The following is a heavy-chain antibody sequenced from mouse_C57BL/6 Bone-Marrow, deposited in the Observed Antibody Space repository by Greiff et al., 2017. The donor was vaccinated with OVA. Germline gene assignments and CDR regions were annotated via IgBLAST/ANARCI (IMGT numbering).Heavy chain of an antibody. CDR2: ISSDGGST. CDR3: ARHEDYDYEDFDY. Sequence: EVKLMESGGGLVQPGESLKLSCESNEYEFPSHDMSWVRKTPEKRLELVAAISSDGGSTYYPDTMERRFIISRDNTKKTLYLQMSSLRSEDTALYYCARHEDYDYEDFDYWGQGTTLTVSS. D-gene: IGHD2-4*01. V-gene: IGHV5-2*01. CDR1: EYEFPSHD. J-gene: IGHJ2*01.